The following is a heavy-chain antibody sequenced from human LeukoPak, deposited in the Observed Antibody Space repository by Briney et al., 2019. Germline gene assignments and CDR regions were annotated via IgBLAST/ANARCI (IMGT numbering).Heavy chain of an antibody. CDR3: ARGSTYGGFDY. V-gene: IGHV1-2*02. CDR1: GYTFTGYY. CDR2: INPNSGGT. Sequence: ASVKVSCKASGYTFTGYYMHWVRQAPGQGLEWMGWINPNSGGTNYAQKFQGRVTVTRDTSTTTVYVELSSLRSEDTAVYYCARGSTYGGFDYWGQGTLVTVSS. D-gene: IGHD4-17*01. J-gene: IGHJ4*02.